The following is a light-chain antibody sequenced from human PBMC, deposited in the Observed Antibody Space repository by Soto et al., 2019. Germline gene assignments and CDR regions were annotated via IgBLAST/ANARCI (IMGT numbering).Light chain of an antibody. J-gene: IGLJ3*02. CDR3: SSYTATITV. CDR2: GVT. V-gene: IGLV2-14*01. Sequence: QSALTQPASVSGSPGQSVTIPCTGTTSDLGNYKYVSWYQQYPGKPPQLLIYGVTNRPLGVSNRFSGSKSGNTASLTSSGLQAEDEADYYGSSYTATITVFGGGTKLTVL. CDR1: TSDLGNYKY.